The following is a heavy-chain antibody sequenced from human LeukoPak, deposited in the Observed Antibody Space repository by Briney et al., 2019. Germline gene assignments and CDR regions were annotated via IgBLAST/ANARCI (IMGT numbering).Heavy chain of an antibody. J-gene: IGHJ4*02. V-gene: IGHV4-31*03. CDR1: GGPLSSGGYY. CDR2: IYYSGST. D-gene: IGHD2-15*01. CDR3: ARSDRDIHALLDY. Sequence: PSQTLSLTCTVSGGPLSSGGYYWRWIRQHPGKGLEWIGYIYYSGSTYYNPSLKSRVTISVDTSKNQFSLKLSSVTAADTAVYYCARSDRDIHALLDYWGQGTLVTVSS.